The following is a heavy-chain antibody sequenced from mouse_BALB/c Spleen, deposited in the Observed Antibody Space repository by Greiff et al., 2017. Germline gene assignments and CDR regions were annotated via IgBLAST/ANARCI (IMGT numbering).Heavy chain of an antibody. CDR2: ISSGGSYT. D-gene: IGHD2-2*01. J-gene: IGHJ2*01. CDR3: TRWLYYFDY. Sequence: EVQLVESGGGLVKPGGSLKLSCAASGFTFSSYTMSWVRQTPEKRLEWVATISSGGSYTYYPDSVKGRFTISRDNAKNTLYLQMSSLKSEDTAMYYCTRWLYYFDYWGQGTTLTVSS. CDR1: GFTFSSYT. V-gene: IGHV5-6-4*01.